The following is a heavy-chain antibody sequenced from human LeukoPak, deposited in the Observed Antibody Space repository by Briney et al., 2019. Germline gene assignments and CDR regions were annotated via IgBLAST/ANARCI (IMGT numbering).Heavy chain of an antibody. D-gene: IGHD3-22*01. V-gene: IGHV4-59*01. J-gene: IGHJ4*02. CDR3: ARYRSQSSGYDFDY. Sequence: SETLSLTCTVSGGSITSYFWSWIRQPPWKGLEWIGYISYSGSTNYSPSLRSRVTMLVDTSKNQFSLKLASVTAADTAVYYCARYRSQSSGYDFDYWGQGALVTVSS. CDR1: GGSITSYF. CDR2: ISYSGST.